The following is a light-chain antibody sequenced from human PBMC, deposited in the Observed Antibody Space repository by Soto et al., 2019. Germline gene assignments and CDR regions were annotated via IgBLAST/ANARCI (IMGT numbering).Light chain of an antibody. Sequence: DTHMRHPVSPSSSSLADPVTINCRDSQTISSWLAWYQQKPGKAPKLLIYDASSLESGVPSRFSGSGSGTQFTLTISSLQPEDFATYYCQQLNAYPLTFGGGTKVDIK. V-gene: IGKV1-5*01. CDR2: DAS. CDR3: QQLNAYPLT. CDR1: QTISSW. J-gene: IGKJ4*01.